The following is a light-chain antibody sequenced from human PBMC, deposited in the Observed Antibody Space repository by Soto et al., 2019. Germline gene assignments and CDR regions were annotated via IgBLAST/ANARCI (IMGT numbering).Light chain of an antibody. CDR1: QSVSSSY. CDR2: GAS. J-gene: IGKJ1*01. CDR3: QQYNDWPRT. Sequence: EIVLTQSPGTLSLSPGERATLSCRASQSVSSSYLAWYQQKPGQAPRLLIYGASSRATGIPARFSGSGSGTEFTLTISSLQSEDLAVSYCQQYNDWPRTFGQGTKVDIK. V-gene: IGKV3D-15*01.